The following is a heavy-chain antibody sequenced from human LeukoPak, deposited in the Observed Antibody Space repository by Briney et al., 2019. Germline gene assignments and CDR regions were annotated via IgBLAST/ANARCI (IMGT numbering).Heavy chain of an antibody. Sequence: ASVKVSCKASGYTFTSYAVHWVRRAPGQSLEWMGYINDGDGNTKYSQEFQGRVTITRDTSASIVYMELSSLRSEDTAVYYCARALYSSSWYVLNYWGQGTLVTVSS. CDR1: GYTFTSYA. V-gene: IGHV1-3*01. D-gene: IGHD6-13*01. CDR2: INDGDGNT. CDR3: ARALYSSSWYVLNY. J-gene: IGHJ4*02.